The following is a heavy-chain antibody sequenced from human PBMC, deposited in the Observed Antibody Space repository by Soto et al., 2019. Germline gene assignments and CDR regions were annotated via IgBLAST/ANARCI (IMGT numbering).Heavy chain of an antibody. D-gene: IGHD4-17*01. V-gene: IGHV3-21*01. CDR1: GFTFSSYS. CDR2: ISSSSSYI. Sequence: EVQLVDSGGGLVKPGGSLRLSCAASGFTFSSYSMNWVRQAPGKGVGWVSSISSSSSYIYYADSVKGRFPISRDNAKNSLELQMNSLRDEDMAVYYCARVGYGGNLFDYWGQGTLVTVSS. CDR3: ARVGYGGNLFDY. J-gene: IGHJ4*02.